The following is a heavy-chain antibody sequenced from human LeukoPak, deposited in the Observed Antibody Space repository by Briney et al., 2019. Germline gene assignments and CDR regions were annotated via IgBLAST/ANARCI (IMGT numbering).Heavy chain of an antibody. V-gene: IGHV3-23*01. CDR2: LRGDGDT. D-gene: IGHD3-10*01. Sequence: GGSLRLSCEASGFTFSNYAMSWVRQAPARGLEWVSSLRGDGDTFYADSVKGRFTISRDNSKNTLFLQMNSLRADDTAVYYCAKNLVRGATNWFDPWGQGALVTVSS. CDR1: GFTFSNYA. J-gene: IGHJ5*02. CDR3: AKNLVRGATNWFDP.